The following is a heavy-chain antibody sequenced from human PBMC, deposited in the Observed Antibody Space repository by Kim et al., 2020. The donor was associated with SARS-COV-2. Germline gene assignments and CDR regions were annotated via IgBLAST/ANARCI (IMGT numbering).Heavy chain of an antibody. CDR1: GYTFTSYA. Sequence: ASVKVSCKASGYTFTSYAMHWVRQAPGQRLEWMGWINAGNGNTKYSQKFQGRVTITRDTSASTAYMELSSLRSEDTAVYYCARAGPYCTNGVCYKGYYYYGMDVWGQGTTVTVSS. CDR3: ARAGPYCTNGVCYKGYYYYGMDV. V-gene: IGHV1-3*01. J-gene: IGHJ6*02. CDR2: INAGNGNT. D-gene: IGHD2-8*01.